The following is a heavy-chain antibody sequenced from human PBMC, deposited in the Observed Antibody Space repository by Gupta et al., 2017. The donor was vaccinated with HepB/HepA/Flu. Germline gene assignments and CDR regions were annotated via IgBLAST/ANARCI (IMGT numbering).Heavy chain of an antibody. D-gene: IGHD1-1*01. CDR3: AIVGTSSEWEFDD. Sequence: QVQLVESGGGVVHPGRSLRLSCAASGFTFSSYAMHWVRQAPGKGLEWVTIIWYDGSDKYEADAVKGRFTVSRDNAKNTLYLQVDRVRVEDTAVYYFAIVGTSSEWEFDDGCQGSLVTVYS. J-gene: IGHJ4*02. V-gene: IGHV3-33*01. CDR1: GFTFSSYA. CDR2: IWYDGSDK.